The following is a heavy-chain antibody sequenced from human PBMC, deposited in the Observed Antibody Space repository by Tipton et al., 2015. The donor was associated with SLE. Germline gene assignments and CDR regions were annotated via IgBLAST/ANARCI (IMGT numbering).Heavy chain of an antibody. D-gene: IGHD2-15*01. Sequence: GSLRLSCAASGFTFSSYWMHWVRQAPGKGLVWVSRINSDGSSTSYADSVKGRFTISRDNAKNTLYLQMNSLRAEDTAVYYCANPLGCSGGSCYSSSAFDIWGQGTMVTVSS. CDR1: GFTFSSYW. CDR3: ANPLGCSGGSCYSSSAFDI. J-gene: IGHJ3*02. V-gene: IGHV3-74*01. CDR2: INSDGSST.